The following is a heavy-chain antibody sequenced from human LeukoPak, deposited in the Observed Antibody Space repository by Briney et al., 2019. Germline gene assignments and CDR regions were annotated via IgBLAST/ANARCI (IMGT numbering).Heavy chain of an antibody. V-gene: IGHV3-21*01. CDR1: GFTFSSYE. Sequence: GGSLRLSCAASGFTFSSYEMNWVRQAPGKGLEWVSSISSSSSYIYYADSVKGRFTISRDNAKNSLYLQMNSLRAEDTAVYYCARDEIHSLARADYWGQGTLVTVSS. J-gene: IGHJ4*02. CDR3: ARDEIHSLARADY. D-gene: IGHD5-18*01. CDR2: ISSSSSYI.